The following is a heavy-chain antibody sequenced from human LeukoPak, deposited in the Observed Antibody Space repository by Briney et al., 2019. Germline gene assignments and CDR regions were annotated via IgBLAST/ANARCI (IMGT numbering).Heavy chain of an antibody. CDR3: AGDEGWTFDI. V-gene: IGHV3-7*01. CDR2: IRKDGSDK. D-gene: IGHD5-24*01. J-gene: IGHJ3*02. CDR1: GFTFSTHW. Sequence: GGSLRLSCAASGFTFSTHWMSWFRQAPGKGLEWVALIRKDGSDKYYVDSVKGRFTISRDNAKNSLYLQMNGLRADGTAVYYCAGDEGWTFDIWGQGTKVTVSS.